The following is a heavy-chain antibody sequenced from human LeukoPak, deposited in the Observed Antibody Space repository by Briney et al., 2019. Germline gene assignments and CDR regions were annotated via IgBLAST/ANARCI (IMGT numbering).Heavy chain of an antibody. D-gene: IGHD3-22*01. J-gene: IGHJ4*02. V-gene: IGHV4-39*07. CDR3: ARGGYYYDSSGYYSIDY. CDR1: GGSISSSSYY. Sequence: SETLSLTCTVSGGSISSSSYYWGWIRQPPGKGLEWIGSIYYSGSTYYNPSLKSRVTISVDTSKNQFSLKLSSVTAADTAVYYCARGGYYYDSSGYYSIDYWGQGTLVTVSS. CDR2: IYYSGST.